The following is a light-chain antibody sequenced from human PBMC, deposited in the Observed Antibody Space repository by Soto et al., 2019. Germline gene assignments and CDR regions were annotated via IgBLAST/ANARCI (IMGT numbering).Light chain of an antibody. V-gene: IGKV1-5*01. CDR1: QSISSW. CDR2: DAS. CDR3: QQYNSYQGT. Sequence: DIQMTQSPSTLSASVGDRVTITCRASQSISSWLAWYQQKPGKAPKLLIYDASSLESGVPSRFSGSGSGTEFTLTISNLQPDDFATYYDQQYNSYQGTFGQGTKVEIK. J-gene: IGKJ1*01.